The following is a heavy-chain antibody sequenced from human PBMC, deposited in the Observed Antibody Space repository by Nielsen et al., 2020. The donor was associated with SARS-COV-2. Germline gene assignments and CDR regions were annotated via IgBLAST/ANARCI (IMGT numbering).Heavy chain of an antibody. Sequence: GGSLRLSCAASGFSFRDYWMHWVRQAPGKGLVWVSRINDDGSTTSYADSVKGRFTISRDNAKNSLYLQMNSLRAEDTALYYCATPEGGGYWGQGTLVTVSS. J-gene: IGHJ4*02. CDR1: GFSFRDYW. CDR2: INDDGSTT. CDR3: ATPEGGGY. D-gene: IGHD3-16*01. V-gene: IGHV3-74*01.